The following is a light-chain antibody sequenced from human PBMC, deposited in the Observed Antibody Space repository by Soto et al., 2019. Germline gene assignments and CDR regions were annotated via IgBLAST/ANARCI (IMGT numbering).Light chain of an antibody. CDR3: QQYSTYPYT. CDR2: EAS. CDR1: QSIGSW. J-gene: IGKJ2*01. Sequence: DIQMTQSPSTLSASVGDRVTITCRASQSIGSWLAWYQQKPGKAPKLLIYEASTLQSGVPSRFSGTISGTEFTLSISSLQPDDFATYYCQQYSTYPYTFGLGTKLEIK. V-gene: IGKV1-5*03.